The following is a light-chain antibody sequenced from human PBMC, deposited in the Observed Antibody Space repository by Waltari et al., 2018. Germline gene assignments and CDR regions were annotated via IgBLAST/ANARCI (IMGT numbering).Light chain of an antibody. J-gene: IGKJ2*01. CDR1: QSVNANY. CDR2: GAS. CDR3: QQYGTSPHT. Sequence: EIVLTQSPGALSLSPGERATLSCRASQSVNANYLAWYLQKSGQAPRLLIHGASRRATDIPDRFSGSGSGTDFTLSISRLEPEDFAVYYCQQYGTSPHTFGQGTKLQIK. V-gene: IGKV3-20*01.